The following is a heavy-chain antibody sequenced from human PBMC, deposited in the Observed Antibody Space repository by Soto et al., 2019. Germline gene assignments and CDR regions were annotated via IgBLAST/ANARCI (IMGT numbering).Heavy chain of an antibody. D-gene: IGHD3-22*01. Sequence: GESLKISCKGSGYTFTRNWIGWVRQMPGKGLEWMGIIFPIDSDTRYSPSSQGHVTISADNSISTSYLQWSSLKASDTAMYYCARRIGHSSGFDLGLGGQGTMVHVSS. J-gene: IGHJ3*01. CDR2: IFPIDSDT. CDR3: ARRIGHSSGFDLGL. CDR1: GYTFTRNW. V-gene: IGHV5-51*01.